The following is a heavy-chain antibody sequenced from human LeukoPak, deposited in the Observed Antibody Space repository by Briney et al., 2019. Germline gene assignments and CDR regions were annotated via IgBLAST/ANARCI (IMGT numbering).Heavy chain of an antibody. CDR3: ARQGKRYFDWPQYYFDY. CDR1: GGSFSGYY. J-gene: IGHJ4*02. D-gene: IGHD3-9*01. Sequence: SETLSLTCAVYGGSFSGYYWSWIRQPPGKGLEWIGEINHSGSTNYNPSLKSRVTISVDTSKNQFSLKLSSVTAADTAVYYCARQGKRYFDWPQYYFDYWGQGTLVTVPS. V-gene: IGHV4-34*01. CDR2: INHSGST.